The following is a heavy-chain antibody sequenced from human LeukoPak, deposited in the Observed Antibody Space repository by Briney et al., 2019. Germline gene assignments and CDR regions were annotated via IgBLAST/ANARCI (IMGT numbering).Heavy chain of an antibody. D-gene: IGHD3-22*01. Sequence: GGSLRLSCAVSGFTVSNYGMSWVRQAPGKGLEGVAGISGSGGGTNYADSVKGRFTISRDNFKNTLYLQMNSLRAEDTAVYFCAKRGVVIRVILVGFHKEAYYFDCWGQGALVTVSS. CDR3: AKRGVVIRVILVGFHKEAYYFDC. J-gene: IGHJ4*02. CDR1: GFTVSNYG. V-gene: IGHV3-23*01. CDR2: ISGSGGGT.